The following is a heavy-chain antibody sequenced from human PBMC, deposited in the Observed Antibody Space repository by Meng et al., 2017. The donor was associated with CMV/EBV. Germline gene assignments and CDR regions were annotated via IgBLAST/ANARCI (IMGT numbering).Heavy chain of an antibody. V-gene: IGHV1-69*05. J-gene: IGHJ6*02. D-gene: IGHD6-6*01. CDR2: IIPIFGTA. Sequence: SVKVSCKASGGTFSSYAISWVRQAPGQGLEWMGGIIPIFGTANYAQKFQGRVTITTDESTSTAYMELSSLRSEDTAVYYCARRGSSPPPARNRAGYYYYYGMDAWGQGTTVTVSS. CDR1: GGTFSSYA. CDR3: ARRGSSPPPARNRAGYYYYYGMDA.